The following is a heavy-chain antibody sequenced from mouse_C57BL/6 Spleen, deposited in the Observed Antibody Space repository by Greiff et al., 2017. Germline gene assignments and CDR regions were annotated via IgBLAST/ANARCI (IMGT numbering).Heavy chain of an antibody. CDR3: AVGGTSWYFDV. CDR2: IDPSDSET. D-gene: IGHD5-1*01. CDR1: GYTFTSYW. Sequence: VQLQQPGAELVRPGSSVKLSCKASGYTFTSYWMHWVKQRPIQGLEWIGNIDPSDSETHYNQKFKDKATLTVDKSSSTAYMQLSCLTSEDSAVYYCAVGGTSWYFDVWGTGTTVTVSS. J-gene: IGHJ1*03. V-gene: IGHV1-52*01.